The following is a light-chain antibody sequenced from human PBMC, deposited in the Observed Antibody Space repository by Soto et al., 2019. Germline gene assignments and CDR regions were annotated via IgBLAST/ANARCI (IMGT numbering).Light chain of an antibody. CDR2: KAS. J-gene: IGKJ2*01. CDR3: QLYNSYPLT. V-gene: IGKV1-5*03. Sequence: DIQMTQSPSTLSAAVEDRVTITCRASQSISNWLAWHQQKPGKAPIRLIYKASSLESGVPSWFSGSGSGTEFTLTISSLQPDDFATYYCQLYNSYPLTFGQGTKLEIK. CDR1: QSISNW.